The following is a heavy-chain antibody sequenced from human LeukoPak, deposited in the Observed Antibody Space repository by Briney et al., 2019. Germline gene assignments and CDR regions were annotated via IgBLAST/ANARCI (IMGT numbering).Heavy chain of an antibody. V-gene: IGHV1-69*05. D-gene: IGHD3-3*01. Sequence: SVKVSCKASGGTFSSYAISRVRQAPGQGLEWMGGIIPIFGTANYAQKFQGRVTITTDESTSTAYMELSSLRSEDTAVYYCARHRAFWSGYFYYYYYMDVWGKGTTVTVSS. J-gene: IGHJ6*03. CDR1: GGTFSSYA. CDR2: IIPIFGTA. CDR3: ARHRAFWSGYFYYYYYMDV.